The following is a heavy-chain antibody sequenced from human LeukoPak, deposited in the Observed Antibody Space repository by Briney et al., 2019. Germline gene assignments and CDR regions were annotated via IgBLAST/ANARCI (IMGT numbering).Heavy chain of an antibody. CDR2: IGTYNGNR. CDR1: GYTCTSYG. V-gene: IGHV1-18*01. J-gene: IGHJ4*02. CDR3: ARCSGGSCYSGVDY. Sequence: ASVKLSCNASGYTCTSYGICWVRHAPAPGLGLMGCIGTYNGNRNYSQKLQGRRTMTTDTSTSTAYMELRSLRSDDTAVYYCARCSGGSCYSGVDYWGQGTLVTVSS. D-gene: IGHD2-15*01.